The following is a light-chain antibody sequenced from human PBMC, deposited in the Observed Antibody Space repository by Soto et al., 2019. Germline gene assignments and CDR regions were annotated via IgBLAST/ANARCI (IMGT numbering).Light chain of an antibody. CDR3: QHYGGSFI. V-gene: IGKV3-20*01. CDR2: NTS. J-gene: IGKJ3*01. Sequence: EIVLTQSPGTLSLSPGEGATVSCRVSQSINSKSLVWYQRKFGQAPRLLIYNTSSRATGIPDRFSGSGSGTDFTLSISRLQPEDFAVYYCQHYGGSFIFGPGNKVDLK. CDR1: QSINSKS.